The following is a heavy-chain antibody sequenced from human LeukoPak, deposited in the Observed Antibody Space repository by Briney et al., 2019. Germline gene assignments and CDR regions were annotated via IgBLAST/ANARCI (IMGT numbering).Heavy chain of an antibody. CDR1: GFTFDDYA. CDR3: AKVGRYCSGGSCYLDY. D-gene: IGHD2-15*01. Sequence: PGGSLRLSCAASGFTFDDYAMHWVRRAPGKGLEWVSLISGDGGSTYYADSVKGRFTISRDNSKNSLYLQMNSLRTEDTALYYCAKVGRYCSGGSCYLDYWGQGTLVTVSS. J-gene: IGHJ4*02. CDR2: ISGDGGST. V-gene: IGHV3-43*02.